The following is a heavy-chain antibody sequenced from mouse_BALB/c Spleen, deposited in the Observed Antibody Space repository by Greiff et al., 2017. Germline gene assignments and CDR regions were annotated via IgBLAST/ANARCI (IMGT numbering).Heavy chain of an antibody. D-gene: IGHD2-4*01. V-gene: IGHV3-2*02. CDR2: ISYSGST. CDR1: GYSITSDYA. CDR3: ARGYYDAWFAY. Sequence: DVQLQESGPGLVKPSQSLSLTCTVTGYSITSDYAWNWIRQFPGNKLEWMGYISYSGSTSYNPSLKSRISITRDTSKNQFFLQLNSVTTEDTATYYCARGYYDAWFAYWGQGTLVTVSA. J-gene: IGHJ3*01.